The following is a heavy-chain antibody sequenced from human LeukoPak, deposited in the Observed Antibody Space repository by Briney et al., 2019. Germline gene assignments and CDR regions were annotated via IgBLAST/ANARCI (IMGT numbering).Heavy chain of an antibody. D-gene: IGHD1-1*01. CDR1: GFSFSSHA. V-gene: IGHV3-23*01. CDR2: IDISGGTT. J-gene: IGHJ4*02. CDR3: ANEVRPNDY. Sequence: GGSLRLSCAASGFSFSSHAMCWVRQAPGKGLEWVSSIDISGGTTYYADSVQGRFTISRDNSKNTLYLQMNSLRAEDTALYYCANEVRPNDYWGQGTLVTVSS.